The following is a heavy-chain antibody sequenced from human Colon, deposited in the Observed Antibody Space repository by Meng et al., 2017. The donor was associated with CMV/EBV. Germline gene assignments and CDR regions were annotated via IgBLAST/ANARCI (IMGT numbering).Heavy chain of an antibody. CDR3: TRDFYYYFEN. J-gene: IGHJ4*02. CDR1: GFTFSRSA. CDR2: IGYDGSDK. D-gene: IGHD3-3*01. Sequence: GESLKISCAASGFTFSRSAMHWVRQAPGKGLEWVAFIGYDGSDKYYGDSVKGRFTISRDNSKNTLYLQLNSLRVEETAVYYCTRDFYYYFENWGQGTVVTVSS. V-gene: IGHV3-30*02.